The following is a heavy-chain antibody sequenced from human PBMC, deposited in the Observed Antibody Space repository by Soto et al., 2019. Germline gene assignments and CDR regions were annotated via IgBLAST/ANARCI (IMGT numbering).Heavy chain of an antibody. CDR3: ARLRQMDYYYYYYMDV. V-gene: IGHV3-11*01. Sequence: PGGSLRLSCSASGFTFSEYYMSWIRQGPGKGLEWVSYISSSGSPISYADSVKGRFTISRDNAKNSLNLQMNSLRAEDTAVYYCARLRQMDYYYYYYMDVWGKGTTVTVSS. J-gene: IGHJ6*03. CDR1: GFTFSEYY. D-gene: IGHD2-8*01. CDR2: ISSSGSPI.